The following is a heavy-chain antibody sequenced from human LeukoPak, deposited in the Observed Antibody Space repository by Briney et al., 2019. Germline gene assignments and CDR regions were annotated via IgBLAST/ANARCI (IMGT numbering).Heavy chain of an antibody. CDR1: GGSFSGYY. Sequence: PSETLSLTCAVYGGSFSGYYWSWIRQPPGKGLEWIGEINHSGSTNYSPSLKSRVTISVDTSKSQFSLKLSSVTAADTAVYYCARRTTVKVLDYWGQGTLVTVSS. CDR3: ARRTTVKVLDY. D-gene: IGHD4-17*01. J-gene: IGHJ4*02. V-gene: IGHV4-34*01. CDR2: INHSGST.